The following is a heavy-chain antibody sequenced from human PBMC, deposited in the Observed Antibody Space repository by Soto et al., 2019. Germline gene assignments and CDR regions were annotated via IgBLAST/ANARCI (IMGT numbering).Heavy chain of an antibody. J-gene: IGHJ4*02. V-gene: IGHV3-7*01. CDR1: GFAFSTYW. CDR3: ARDPVGYCSPTNCHRALY. D-gene: IGHD2-15*01. Sequence: GGSLRLSCAASGFAFSTYWMSWVRQAPGKGLEWVANIKLDGSEKNYVDSVKGRFTISRDNAKNSLYLQMNNLRAEDTAVYYCARDPVGYCSPTNCHRALYWGQGALVTGSS. CDR2: IKLDGSEK.